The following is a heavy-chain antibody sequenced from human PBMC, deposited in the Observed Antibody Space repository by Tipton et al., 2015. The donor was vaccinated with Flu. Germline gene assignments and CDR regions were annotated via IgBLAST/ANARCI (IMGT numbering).Heavy chain of an antibody. CDR2: IYYSGST. V-gene: IGHV4-59*01. D-gene: IGHD2-2*01. Sequence: LRLSCTVSGGSISSYYWSWIRQPPGKGLEWIGYIYYSGSTNYNPSLKSRVTISVDTSKNQFSLKLSSVTAADTAVYYCARGDCSSTSCLDCWGQGTLVTVSS. CDR1: GGSISSYY. J-gene: IGHJ4*02. CDR3: ARGDCSSTSCLDC.